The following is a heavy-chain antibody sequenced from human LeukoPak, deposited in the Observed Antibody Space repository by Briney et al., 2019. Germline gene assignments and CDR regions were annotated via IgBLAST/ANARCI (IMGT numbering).Heavy chain of an antibody. CDR1: GGSISSYY. D-gene: IGHD1-7*01. CDR2: IYCSGST. J-gene: IGHJ4*02. CDR3: ARDGAGTGLTG. V-gene: IGHV4-59*01. Sequence: SETLSLTCTVSGGSISSYYWSWIRQPPGKGLEWIGYIYCSGSTNYNPSLKSRVTISVDTSKNQFSLKLSSVTAADTAVYYCARDGAGTGLTGWGQGTLVTVSS.